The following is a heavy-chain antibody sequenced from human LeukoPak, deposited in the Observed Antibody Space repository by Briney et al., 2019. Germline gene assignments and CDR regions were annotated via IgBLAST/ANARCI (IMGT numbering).Heavy chain of an antibody. V-gene: IGHV3-7*03. CDR1: GFPFSSYW. Sequence: GGSLRLSCVASGFPFSSYWMTWVRQAPGKGLEWVANIKQDGSKKSYVDSVKGRFTISRDNSKNTLYLQMNSLRAEDTAVYYCARQNTYYYDSSIDYWGQGTLVTVSS. CDR3: ARQNTYYYDSSIDY. J-gene: IGHJ4*02. CDR2: IKQDGSKK. D-gene: IGHD3-22*01.